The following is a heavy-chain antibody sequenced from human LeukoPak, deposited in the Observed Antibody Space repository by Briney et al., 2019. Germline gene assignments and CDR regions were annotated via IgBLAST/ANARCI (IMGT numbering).Heavy chain of an antibody. CDR3: EKGLRGDLPTASDY. CDR1: GFTFSSYG. V-gene: IGHV3-30*18. J-gene: IGHJ4*02. D-gene: IGHD3-16*01. CDR2: ISYDGSDI. Sequence: GGSLRLSCAASGFTFSSYGMHWVRQAPGKGLEWVALISYDGSDIYYADSVKGRFTISRDNSKNTLYLQMNSLRDEDTAVYYCEKGLRGDLPTASDYWGQGALVTVSS.